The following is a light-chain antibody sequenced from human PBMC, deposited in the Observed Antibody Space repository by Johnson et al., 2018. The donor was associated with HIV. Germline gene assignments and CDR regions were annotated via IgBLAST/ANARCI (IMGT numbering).Light chain of an antibody. Sequence: QSVLTQPPSVSAAPGQKVTISCSGSSSNIVSNFVSWYQQVPGTAPKLLIYDNNKRPSGIPDRFSGSQSGTSATLGITGLQTGDEADYYCGTWDSSLRLGCIGTGIKLSVL. CDR2: DNN. J-gene: IGLJ1*01. CDR1: SSNIVSNF. CDR3: GTWDSSLRLGC. V-gene: IGLV1-51*01.